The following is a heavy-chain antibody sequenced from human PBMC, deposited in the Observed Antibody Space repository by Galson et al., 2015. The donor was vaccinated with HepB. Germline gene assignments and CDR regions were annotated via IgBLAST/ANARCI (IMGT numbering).Heavy chain of an antibody. Sequence: SVKVSCKASGYTFTSYYMHWVRQAPGQGLEWMGIINPSGGSASYAQKFQGRVTMTRGTSTSTVYMELSSLRSEDTAVYYCAGYSSGWSRGGWGQGTLVTVSS. CDR3: AGYSSGWSRGG. V-gene: IGHV1-46*01. CDR2: INPSGGSA. CDR1: GYTFTSYY. D-gene: IGHD6-19*01. J-gene: IGHJ4*02.